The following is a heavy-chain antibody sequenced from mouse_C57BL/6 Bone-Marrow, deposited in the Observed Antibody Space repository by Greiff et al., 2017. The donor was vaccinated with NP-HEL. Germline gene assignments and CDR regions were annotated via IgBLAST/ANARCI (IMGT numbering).Heavy chain of an antibody. CDR1: GYTFTSYT. V-gene: IGHV1-4*01. Sequence: QVQLQQSGAELARPGASVKMSCKASGYTFTSYTMHWVKQRPGQGLEWIGYINPSSGYTKYNQKFKDKATLTADKSSSTAYMQLSSLTSEDSAVYYWARRVLNSNFGNFDVWGTGTTVTVSS. D-gene: IGHD2-5*01. J-gene: IGHJ1*03. CDR3: ARRVLNSNFGNFDV. CDR2: INPSSGYT.